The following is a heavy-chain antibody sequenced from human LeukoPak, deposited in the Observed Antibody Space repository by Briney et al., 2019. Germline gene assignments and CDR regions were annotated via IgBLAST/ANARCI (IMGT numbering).Heavy chain of an antibody. CDR1: GFTFSSYA. CDR2: ISGSGGST. V-gene: IGHV3-23*01. Sequence: GGSLRLSCAASGFTFSSYAMSWVRQAPGKGLEWVSGISGSGGSTYYADSVKGRFTISRDNSKNTLYLQMNSLRAEDTAVYYCAKSGGKSIAAAAYFDYWGQGTLVTVSS. J-gene: IGHJ4*02. D-gene: IGHD6-13*01. CDR3: AKSGGKSIAAAAYFDY.